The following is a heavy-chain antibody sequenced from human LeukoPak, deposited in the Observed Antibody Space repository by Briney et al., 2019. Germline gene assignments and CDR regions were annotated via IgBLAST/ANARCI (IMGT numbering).Heavy chain of an antibody. CDR3: ARRAYSSGWYYFDY. J-gene: IGHJ4*02. V-gene: IGHV4-59*01. CDR2: IYYSGST. Sequence: SETLSLTCTVSGGSISSYYWSWIRQPPGKGLERIGYIYYSGSTNYNPSLKSRVTISVDTSKNQFSLKLSSVTAADTAMYYCARRAYSSGWYYFDYWGQGTLVTVSS. D-gene: IGHD6-19*01. CDR1: GGSISSYY.